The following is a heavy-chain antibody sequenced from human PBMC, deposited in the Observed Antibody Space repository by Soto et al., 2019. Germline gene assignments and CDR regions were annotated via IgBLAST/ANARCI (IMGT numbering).Heavy chain of an antibody. V-gene: IGHV1-18*01. Sequence: ASVKVSCKASSYTFTNYGISWVRQAPGQGLEWMGWVATYSDYPHDKAHYAQKLQGRVTMTTDTSTSTAYMELRSLNSDDTAVYYFARDYYCSSGDNCYVVFDVWGQGTLVTGS. CDR1: SYTFTNYG. CDR3: ARDYYCSSGDNCYVVFDV. D-gene: IGHD2-15*01. CDR2: VATYSDYP. J-gene: IGHJ3*01.